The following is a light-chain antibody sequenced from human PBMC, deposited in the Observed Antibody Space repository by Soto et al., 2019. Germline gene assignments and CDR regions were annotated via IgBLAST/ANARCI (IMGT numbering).Light chain of an antibody. CDR2: AAS. Sequence: DIQMTQSPSSLSASVGDRVTITCRASQSISNYLNWYQQKPGKAPKLLIYAASSLQSGVPSRFSGSVSWTNFTLTINSQQPQDFATCSCQPSNRKPFAFDPGTKVD. CDR3: QPSNRKPFA. V-gene: IGKV1-39*01. CDR1: QSISNY. J-gene: IGKJ3*01.